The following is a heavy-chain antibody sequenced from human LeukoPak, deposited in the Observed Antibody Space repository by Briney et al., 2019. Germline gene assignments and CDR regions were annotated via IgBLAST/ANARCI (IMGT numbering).Heavy chain of an antibody. CDR1: GFTFSSYG. D-gene: IGHD4-23*01. Sequence: GGSLRLSCAASGFTFSSYGMHWVRQAPGKGLEWVAVISYDGSNKYYADSVKGRFTISRDNSKNTLYLQMNSLRAEDTAVYYCALMTTVADDAFDIWGQGTLVTVS. CDR3: ALMTTVADDAFDI. J-gene: IGHJ3*02. V-gene: IGHV3-30*03. CDR2: ISYDGSNK.